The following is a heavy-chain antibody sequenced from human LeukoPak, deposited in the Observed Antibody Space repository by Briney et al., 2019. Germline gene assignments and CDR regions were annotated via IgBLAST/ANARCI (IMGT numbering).Heavy chain of an antibody. V-gene: IGHV4-59*01. CDR1: GGSFSGYY. CDR2: IYYSGST. J-gene: IGHJ6*03. Sequence: SETLSLTCAVYGGSFSGYYWNWIRQAPGKGLEWIGYIYYSGSTNYNPSLKSRVTISVDTSKNQFSLKLSSVTAADTAVYYCARSIGTYYYGSGRAYYYYYMDVWGKGTTVTISS. D-gene: IGHD3-10*01. CDR3: ARSIGTYYYGSGRAYYYYYMDV.